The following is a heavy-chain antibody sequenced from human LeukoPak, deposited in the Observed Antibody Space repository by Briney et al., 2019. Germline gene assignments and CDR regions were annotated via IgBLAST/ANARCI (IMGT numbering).Heavy chain of an antibody. D-gene: IGHD6-19*01. Sequence: GGSLRLSCAASGFTFNSCALNWVRQAPGKGLQWVSFISGGGGTTDYADSVKGRFTISRDNSKKMLYLQMNSLRAEDTAVYYCAKVHTSGWSRTSYSFDSWGQGTLVTVSS. CDR3: AKVHTSGWSRTSYSFDS. J-gene: IGHJ4*02. V-gene: IGHV3-23*01. CDR1: GFTFNSCA. CDR2: ISGGGGTT.